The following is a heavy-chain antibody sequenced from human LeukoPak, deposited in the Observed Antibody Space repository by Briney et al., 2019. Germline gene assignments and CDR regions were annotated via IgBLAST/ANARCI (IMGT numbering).Heavy chain of an antibody. Sequence: PSETLSLTCAVYGESFSDHYWNWIRQSPGKGLEWIGEVNHGGSTNYNASLKSRVTISVDTSRNQFSLKLSSVTAADTAVYYCARDSALAQAVMFDYWGQGTLVTVSS. V-gene: IGHV4-34*01. CDR3: ARDSALAQAVMFDY. CDR1: GESFSDHY. J-gene: IGHJ4*02. D-gene: IGHD6-19*01. CDR2: VNHGGST.